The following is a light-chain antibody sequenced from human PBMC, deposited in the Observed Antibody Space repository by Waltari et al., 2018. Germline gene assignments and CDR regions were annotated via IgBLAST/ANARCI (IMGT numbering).Light chain of an antibody. Sequence: QAVVTQEPSLPVSPGGTVTLTCCSSTGAVTSAHYPYRFQQKPGQAPRPLIYDTSNKHTWPPARSSASLRGGKAALSLWGAQPDDEAAYYCLLSYGGAREVFGGGTKLTVL. J-gene: IGLJ2*01. CDR3: LLSYGGAREV. CDR1: TGAVTSAHY. CDR2: DTS. V-gene: IGLV7-46*01.